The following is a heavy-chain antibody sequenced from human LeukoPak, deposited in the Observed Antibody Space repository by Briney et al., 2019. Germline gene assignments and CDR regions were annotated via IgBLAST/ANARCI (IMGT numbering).Heavy chain of an antibody. CDR2: IGGGGWST. D-gene: IGHD3-16*01. V-gene: IGHV3-23*01. CDR1: GFSFSTYA. Sequence: GGSLRLSCAASGFSFSTYAMAWVRQTPGKGLEWVSGIGGGGWSTYHADSAEGRFTISRDNSMDTVYLQMTSLRVEDTAVYYCAEEITVGGIILGSLDVWGQGTTVTVSS. CDR3: AEEITVGGIILGSLDV. J-gene: IGHJ6*02.